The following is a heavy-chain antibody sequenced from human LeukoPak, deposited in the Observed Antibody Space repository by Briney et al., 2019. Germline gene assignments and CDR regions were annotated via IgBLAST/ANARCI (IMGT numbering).Heavy chain of an antibody. CDR2: IIPILGIA. V-gene: IGHV1-69*04. Sequence: SVKVSCKASGGTFSSYAISWVRQAPGQGLEWMGRIIPILGIANYAQKFQGRVTITADKSTSTAYMELSSLRSEDTAVYYCAKRMIRGVNHDAFDLWGQGTMVTVSS. J-gene: IGHJ3*01. D-gene: IGHD3-10*01. CDR1: GGTFSSYA. CDR3: AKRMIRGVNHDAFDL.